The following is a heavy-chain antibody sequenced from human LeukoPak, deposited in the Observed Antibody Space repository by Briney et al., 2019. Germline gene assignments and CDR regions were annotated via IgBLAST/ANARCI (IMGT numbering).Heavy chain of an antibody. CDR2: MYHSGST. CDR3: AREVVVVDRCFQH. D-gene: IGHD2-15*01. V-gene: IGHV4-38-2*02. J-gene: IGHJ1*01. Sequence: PSETLSLTCAVSGYSISSGYYWGWIRPPPGKGLEWIGSMYHSGSTYYNPSLKSRVTISVDTSKNQFSLKLSSVTAADTAVYYCAREVVVVDRCFQHWGQGTLVTVSS. CDR1: GYSISSGYY.